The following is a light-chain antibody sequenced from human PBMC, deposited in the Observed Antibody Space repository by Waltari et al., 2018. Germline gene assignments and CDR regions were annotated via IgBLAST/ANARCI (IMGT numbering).Light chain of an antibody. CDR1: QTISTN. Sequence: EIVMTQSPATLSVSPGERATLSCRASQTISTNLAWYQHKPGQAPSLLVPGASTRATGVPARFSGSGSGTEFTLTISSLQSEDFALYYCQQYHNWPYTFGQGTKLEIK. CDR3: QQYHNWPYT. CDR2: GAS. V-gene: IGKV3-15*01. J-gene: IGKJ2*01.